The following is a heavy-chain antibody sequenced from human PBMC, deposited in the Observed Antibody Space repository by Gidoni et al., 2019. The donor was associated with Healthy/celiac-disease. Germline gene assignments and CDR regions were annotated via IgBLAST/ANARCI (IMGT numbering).Heavy chain of an antibody. CDR2: IRKRVNSYTT. V-gene: IGHV3-72*01. CDR1: GFTFRDHD. Sequence: EVQLVESGGGLVQPGGSLRLSCAASGFTFRDHDMDWVRQAPGKGLEWVVRIRKRVNSYTTEYAASVKGRFTISRDDSKNSVYLQMNSLKTEDTAVYYCARVSGSYYYFDYWGQGTLVTVSS. CDR3: ARVSGSYYYFDY. J-gene: IGHJ4*02. D-gene: IGHD1-26*01.